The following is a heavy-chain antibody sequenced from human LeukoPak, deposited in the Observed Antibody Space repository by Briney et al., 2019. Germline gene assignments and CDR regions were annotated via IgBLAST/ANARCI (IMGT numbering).Heavy chain of an antibody. CDR1: GFTFSSYA. D-gene: IGHD6-19*01. CDR3: AKAQQWLPNVFDY. Sequence: PGGSLRVSCAASGFTFSSYAMSWVRQAPGKGLEWVSAISGSGGSTYYADSVKGRFTISRDNSKNTLYLQMNSLRAEDTAVYYCAKAQQWLPNVFDYWGQGTLVTVSS. V-gene: IGHV3-23*01. J-gene: IGHJ4*02. CDR2: ISGSGGST.